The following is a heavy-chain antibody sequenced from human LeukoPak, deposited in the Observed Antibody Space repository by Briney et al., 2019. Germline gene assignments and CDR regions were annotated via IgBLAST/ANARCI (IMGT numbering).Heavy chain of an antibody. J-gene: IGHJ6*02. CDR3: ARGSTVGADSSGYYYSYYYYYYGMDV. CDR2: MNPNSGNT. V-gene: IGHV1-8*01. D-gene: IGHD3-22*01. Sequence: ASVKVSCKASGYTFTSYDINWVRQATGQGLEWMGWMNPNSGNTGYAQKFQGRVTMTRNTSISTAYMGLSSLRSEDTAVYYCARGSTVGADSSGYYYSYYYYYYGMDVWGQGTTVTVSS. CDR1: GYTFTSYD.